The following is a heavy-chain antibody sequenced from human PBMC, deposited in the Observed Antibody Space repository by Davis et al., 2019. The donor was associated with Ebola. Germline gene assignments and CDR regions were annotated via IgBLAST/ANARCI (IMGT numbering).Heavy chain of an antibody. D-gene: IGHD6-13*01. Sequence: GSLRLSCTVSGGSISSSSYYWGWIRQPPGKGLEWIGYIYYSGSTNYNPSLKSRVTISVDTSKNQFSLKLSSVTAADTAVYYCARGHLYSSSWQYYYYGMDVWGQGTTVTVSS. V-gene: IGHV4-61*05. CDR2: IYYSGST. CDR3: ARGHLYSSSWQYYYYGMDV. CDR1: GGSISSSSYY. J-gene: IGHJ6*02.